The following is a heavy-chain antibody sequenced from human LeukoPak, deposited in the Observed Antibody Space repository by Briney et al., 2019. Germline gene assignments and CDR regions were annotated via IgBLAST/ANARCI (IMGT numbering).Heavy chain of an antibody. CDR2: IDKKTKNYET. V-gene: IGHV3-73*01. D-gene: IGHD1-26*01. J-gene: IGHJ5*02. Sequence: PGGSLKLSCAASGFTFSDCSIHWVRQASGKGLEWVGLIDKKTKNYETAYAASVRGRFTISRDDSQNTAYLQMYSLETEDTALHYCTRDAGTYNWLDPWGQGTLVTVSS. CDR3: TRDAGTYNWLDP. CDR1: GFTFSDCS.